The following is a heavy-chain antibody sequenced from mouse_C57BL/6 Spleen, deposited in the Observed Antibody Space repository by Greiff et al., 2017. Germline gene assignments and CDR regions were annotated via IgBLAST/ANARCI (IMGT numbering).Heavy chain of an antibody. Sequence: QVQLQQPGAELVKPGASVKMSCKASGYTFTSYWITWVKQRPGQGLEWIGDIYPGSGSTNYNEKFKSKATLTVDTSSSTAYMQLSSLTSEDSAVYYCARVYDYDGHWYFDVWGTGTTVTVSS. CDR2: IYPGSGST. CDR1: GYTFTSYW. CDR3: ARVYDYDGHWYFDV. J-gene: IGHJ1*03. V-gene: IGHV1-55*01. D-gene: IGHD2-4*01.